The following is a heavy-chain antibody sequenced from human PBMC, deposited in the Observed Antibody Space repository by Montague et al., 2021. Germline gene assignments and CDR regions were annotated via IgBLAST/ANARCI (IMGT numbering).Heavy chain of an antibody. CDR3: ARINKELGSENGQWLDFDY. Sequence: PALVKPTQTLTLTCSLSGFSLSRIGTCVSWIRQPPGKALEWLALIEWDDQKYYPKSLAARLTISRDTSQNQVVLRMTSLDPADTATYFCARINKELGSENGQWLDFDYWGRGILVTVSS. V-gene: IGHV2-70*01. CDR1: GFSLSRIGTC. D-gene: IGHD6-19*01. J-gene: IGHJ4*02. CDR2: IEWDDQK.